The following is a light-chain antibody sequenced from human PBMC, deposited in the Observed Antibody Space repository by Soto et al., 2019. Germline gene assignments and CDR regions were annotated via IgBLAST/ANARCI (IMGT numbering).Light chain of an antibody. CDR3: QSFDNGLLAYG. J-gene: IGLJ1*01. CDR1: SSNVGPADA. V-gene: IGLV1-40*01. CDR2: ADN. Sequence: QSALTQPPSVSGAPGQRVTISCPGASSNVGPADAVHWYQHIPGTAPKILIYADNSRPSGVPGRFSASKSGTSASLAITGLQAEDEADYYCQSFDNGLLAYGFGTGTKVAVL.